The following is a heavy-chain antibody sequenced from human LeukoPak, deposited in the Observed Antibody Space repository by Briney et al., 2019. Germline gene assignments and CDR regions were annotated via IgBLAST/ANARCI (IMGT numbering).Heavy chain of an antibody. D-gene: IGHD3-10*01. J-gene: IGHJ4*02. CDR3: ALDPGAYGSGSYDY. Sequence: GAPLKISCQGSGSSFTSYWIGWVRQLHGKGLEWMGIIYPGDSDTRYSPSFQGQVTISADKSISTAYLQWSSLKASDTAMYYCALDPGAYGSGSYDYWGQGTLVTVSS. V-gene: IGHV5-51*01. CDR1: GSSFTSYW. CDR2: IYPGDSDT.